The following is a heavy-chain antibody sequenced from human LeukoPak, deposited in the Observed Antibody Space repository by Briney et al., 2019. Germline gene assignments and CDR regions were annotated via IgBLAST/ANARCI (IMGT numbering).Heavy chain of an antibody. CDR2: ISGSGGST. CDR3: AKAPPSLYGDFGPYYFDY. CDR1: GFTFSSYA. V-gene: IGHV3-23*01. D-gene: IGHD4-17*01. Sequence: PGGPLSFSCETSGFTFSSYALSWVRRAPGKGRKWVSAISGSGGSTYYADSVKGRFTISRDNSKNTLYLQMNSLRAEDTAVYYCAKAPPSLYGDFGPYYFDYWGQGTLVTVSS. J-gene: IGHJ4*02.